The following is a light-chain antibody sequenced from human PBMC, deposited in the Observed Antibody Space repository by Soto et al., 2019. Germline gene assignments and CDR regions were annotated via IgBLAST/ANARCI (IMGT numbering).Light chain of an antibody. CDR1: QSLLHSNGYNY. Sequence: DIVMTQSPLSLPVTPGEPASISCRSSQSLLHSNGYNYLDWYLQKPGQSPQLLIYLGSNRASGVPDRFSGSGSGTDFTLKISRVEAEDVGVYYCLQALQTPLTFGQGPRLEIK. CDR2: LGS. CDR3: LQALQTPLT. J-gene: IGKJ5*01. V-gene: IGKV2-28*01.